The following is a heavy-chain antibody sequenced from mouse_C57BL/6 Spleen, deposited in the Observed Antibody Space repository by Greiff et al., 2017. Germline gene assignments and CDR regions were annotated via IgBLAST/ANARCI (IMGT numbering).Heavy chain of an antibody. V-gene: IGHV5-4*01. D-gene: IGHD2-5*01. J-gene: IGHJ4*01. CDR2: ISDGGSYT. CDR1: GFTFSSYA. CDR3: ARDSNYEAMDY. Sequence: EVKLVESGGGLVKPGGSLKLSCAASGFTFSSYAMSWVRQTPEKRLEWVATISDGGSYTYYPDNVKGRFTISRDNAKNNLYLQMSHLKSEDTAMYYCARDSNYEAMDYWGQGTSVTVSS.